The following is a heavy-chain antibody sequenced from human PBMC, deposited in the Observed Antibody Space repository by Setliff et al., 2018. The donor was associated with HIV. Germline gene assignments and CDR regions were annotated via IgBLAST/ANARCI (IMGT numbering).Heavy chain of an antibody. V-gene: IGHV4-39*01. Sequence: SETLSLTCIVSGGSINSTSYYWGWIRQPPGQGLEWIGSISYSGDTFYNTSLKTRITISVDTSMNHFSLNLTSVTAADTAVYYCARRYNDNPREWFDPWGQGTLVTVSS. CDR3: ARRYNDNPREWFDP. D-gene: IGHD1-1*01. CDR2: ISYSGDT. CDR1: GGSINSTSYY. J-gene: IGHJ5*02.